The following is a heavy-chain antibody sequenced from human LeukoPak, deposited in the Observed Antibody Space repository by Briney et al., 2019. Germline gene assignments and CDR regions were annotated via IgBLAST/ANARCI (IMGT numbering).Heavy chain of an antibody. D-gene: IGHD3-3*01. J-gene: IGHJ4*02. CDR1: GFTFSSYS. Sequence: PGGSLRLSCAASGFTFSSYSVNWVRQAPGKGLEWVSSISSSSSYIYYADSVKGRFTISRDNAKNSLYLQMNSLRAEDTAVYYCARGHYDFWSGYSVGYFDYWGQGTLVTVSS. V-gene: IGHV3-21*01. CDR3: ARGHYDFWSGYSVGYFDY. CDR2: ISSSSSYI.